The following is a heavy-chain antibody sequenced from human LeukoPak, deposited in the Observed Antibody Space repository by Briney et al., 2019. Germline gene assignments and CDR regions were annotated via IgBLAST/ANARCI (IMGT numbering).Heavy chain of an antibody. CDR2: IRSRANNYAT. V-gene: IGHV3-73*01. Sequence: GGSLRLSCVVSGFTFSGSAVHWVRQASGKGLEWVGRIRSRANNYATAYAASVKGRFTISRDDSKNTAYLQMNSLKTEDTAVYYCTGDNFDSSVKFDYWGQGTLVTVSS. CDR3: TGDNFDSSVKFDY. J-gene: IGHJ4*02. CDR1: GFTFSGSA. D-gene: IGHD3-22*01.